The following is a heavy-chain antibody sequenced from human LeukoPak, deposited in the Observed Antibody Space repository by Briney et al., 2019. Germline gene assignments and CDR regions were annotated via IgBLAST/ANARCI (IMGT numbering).Heavy chain of an antibody. CDR3: VKASIAARPGY. D-gene: IGHD6-6*01. V-gene: IGHV3-64D*06. J-gene: IGHJ4*02. Sequence: GGSLRFSCSASGFTFNRFYLHWVRQAPGKGLEYVSAISSNGGSTYYADSVKGRFTISRDNSKNTLYLQMSSLRAEDTAVYYCVKASIAARPGYWGQGTLVTVSS. CDR2: ISSNGGST. CDR1: GFTFNRFY.